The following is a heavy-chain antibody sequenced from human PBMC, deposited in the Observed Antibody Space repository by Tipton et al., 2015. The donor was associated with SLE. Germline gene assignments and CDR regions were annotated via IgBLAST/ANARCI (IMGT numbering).Heavy chain of an antibody. CDR2: IWFDGSDNSI. Sequence: SLRLSCAASGFTFSDYVMHWVRQAPGKGLEWVGLIWFDGSDNSIYYADSVRGRFTISRDNAKNSVLLHMTSLRVEDTAAYYCARILGDYASYFDFWGQGTLVTVSS. J-gene: IGHJ4*02. D-gene: IGHD4-17*01. V-gene: IGHV3-33*01. CDR3: ARILGDYASYFDF. CDR1: GFTFSDYV.